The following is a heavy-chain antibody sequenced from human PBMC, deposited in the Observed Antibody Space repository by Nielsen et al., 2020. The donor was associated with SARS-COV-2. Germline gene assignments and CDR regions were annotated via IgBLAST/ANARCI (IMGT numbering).Heavy chain of an antibody. V-gene: IGHV3-7*01. CDR2: IKPDGSEK. J-gene: IGHJ3*01. CDR3: ARDWSRAFDV. CDR1: VFPFSSYV. Sequence: GGSLRLSCVASVFPFSSYVMTWVRQVPGKGLEWVADIKPDGSEKFYVDSVKGRFTISRDNAKNSMSLQMNSLRVEDTAVYYCARDWSRAFDVWGQGTMVTVSS.